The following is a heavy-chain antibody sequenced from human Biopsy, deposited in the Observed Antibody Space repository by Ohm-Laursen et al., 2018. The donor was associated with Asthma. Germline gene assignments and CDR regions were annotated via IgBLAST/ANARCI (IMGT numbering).Heavy chain of an antibody. V-gene: IGHV4-34*01. CDR1: GGSFSGYY. Sequence: GTLSLTCAVYGGSFSGYYWSWIRQPPGKGLEWIGEINHRGSTNYNPSLKSRVTISVDTSKNQFSLKLSSVTAADTAVYYCARAGQCSSTSCYNPGWFDPWGQGTLVTVSS. D-gene: IGHD2-2*01. CDR3: ARAGQCSSTSCYNPGWFDP. J-gene: IGHJ5*02. CDR2: INHRGST.